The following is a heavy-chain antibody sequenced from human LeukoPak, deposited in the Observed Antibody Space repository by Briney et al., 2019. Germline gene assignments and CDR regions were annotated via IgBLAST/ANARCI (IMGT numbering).Heavy chain of an antibody. CDR3: AKDESLRYFDWFPSGDDAFDI. Sequence: PGGSLRLSCAASGFSFSSYSMNWVRQAPGKGLEWVSSISSSSSYIYYADSVKGRFTISRDNSKNTLYLQMNSLRAEDTAVYYCAKDESLRYFDWFPSGDDAFDIWGQGTMVTVSS. CDR1: GFSFSSYS. V-gene: IGHV3-21*04. CDR2: ISSSSSYI. J-gene: IGHJ3*02. D-gene: IGHD3-9*01.